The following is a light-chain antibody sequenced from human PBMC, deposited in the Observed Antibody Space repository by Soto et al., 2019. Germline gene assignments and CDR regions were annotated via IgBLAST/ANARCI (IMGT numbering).Light chain of an antibody. CDR1: SSDVGGYNY. CDR2: VVS. Sequence: QSALTQPASVSGSPGQSITISCTGTSSDVGGYNYVSWYQQHPGKAPKALISVVSNRPSGVSNRFSGSKSGNTASLTISGLQAEDEADYYCSSYRSGGTFVFGSGTKLTVL. J-gene: IGLJ1*01. CDR3: SSYRSGGTFV. V-gene: IGLV2-14*01.